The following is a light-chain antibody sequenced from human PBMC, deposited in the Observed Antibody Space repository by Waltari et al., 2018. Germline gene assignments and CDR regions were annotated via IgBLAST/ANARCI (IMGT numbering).Light chain of an antibody. CDR1: QDISSN. Sequence: DIQMTQSPSSLSASVGDRVTITCQASQDISSNLNWYQQKPGKAPKLLISYASTLQRGVPLRFSGSGSGTSFTFIISSLQPEDIATYFCQQYDDYPLTFGGGTKIEIK. CDR2: YAS. V-gene: IGKV1-33*01. CDR3: QQYDDYPLT. J-gene: IGKJ4*01.